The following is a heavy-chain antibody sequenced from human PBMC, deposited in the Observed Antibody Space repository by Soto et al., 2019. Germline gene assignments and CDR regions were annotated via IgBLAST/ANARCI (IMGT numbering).Heavy chain of an antibody. CDR3: ARDGSRRSGWYEGDFNWFDP. V-gene: IGHV3-30-3*01. CDR1: GFTFSSYA. D-gene: IGHD6-19*01. J-gene: IGHJ5*02. Sequence: GGSLRLSCAASGFTFSSYAMHWVRQAPGKGLEWVAVISYDGSNKYYADSVKGRFTISRDNSKNTLYLQMNSLRAEDTAVYYCARDGSRRSGWYEGDFNWFDPWGQGTLVTVS. CDR2: ISYDGSNK.